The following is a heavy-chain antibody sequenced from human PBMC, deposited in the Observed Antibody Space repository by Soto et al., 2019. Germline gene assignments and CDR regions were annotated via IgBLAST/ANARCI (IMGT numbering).Heavy chain of an antibody. CDR1: GYTFTSYG. D-gene: IGHD6-6*01. Sequence: QVQLVQSGAEVKKPGASVKVSCKASGYTFTSYGISWVRQAPGQGLEWMGWISAYNGNTNYAQKLQGRVTMATDTSTSTADMELRSLRSDDTTVYYWAREAARPFPRGYYYDYGMDVWGQGTPVTVSS. V-gene: IGHV1-18*01. J-gene: IGHJ6*02. CDR3: AREAARPFPRGYYYDYGMDV. CDR2: ISAYNGNT.